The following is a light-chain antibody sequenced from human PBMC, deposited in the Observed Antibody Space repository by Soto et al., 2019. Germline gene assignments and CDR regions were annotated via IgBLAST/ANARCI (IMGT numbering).Light chain of an antibody. Sequence: QSVLTQPRSVSGSPGQSVTISCTGTSGDVGGFNHVSWYQLHPGKAPKLMIYDVTNRPSGVPDRFSGSKSGNTASLTISGLQAEDEADYYCCSYAGSYTVVFGGGTKLTVL. CDR1: SGDVGGFNH. V-gene: IGLV2-11*01. CDR2: DVT. J-gene: IGLJ2*01. CDR3: CSYAGSYTVV.